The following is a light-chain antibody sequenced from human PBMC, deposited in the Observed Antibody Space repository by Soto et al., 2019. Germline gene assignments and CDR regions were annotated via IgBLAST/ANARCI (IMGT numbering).Light chain of an antibody. J-gene: IGKJ1*01. CDR1: QSVTSSY. Sequence: EILMTQSPATLSVSPGERATLSCRASQSVTSSYLAWWQQKPGQAPRLLIYGASSRATGIPDRFSGSGSGTDFTLTISRLEPEDFAVYFCQQYGSSPTTFGQGTKVDIK. CDR2: GAS. CDR3: QQYGSSPTT. V-gene: IGKV3-20*01.